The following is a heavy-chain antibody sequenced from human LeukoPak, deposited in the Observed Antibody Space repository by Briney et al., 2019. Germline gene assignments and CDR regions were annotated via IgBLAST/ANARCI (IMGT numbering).Heavy chain of an antibody. V-gene: IGHV4-31*03. D-gene: IGHD5-18*01. CDR1: GGSISSGGYY. Sequence: SQTLSLTCTVSGGSISSGGYYWCWNRRHPGKGLEWIGNIHYSGSTYYNPSLKSRVTISVDTSKNQFSLKLSSVTAADTAVYYCARIRGYSYGYWFDPWGQGTLVTVSS. J-gene: IGHJ5*02. CDR3: ARIRGYSYGYWFDP. CDR2: IHYSGST.